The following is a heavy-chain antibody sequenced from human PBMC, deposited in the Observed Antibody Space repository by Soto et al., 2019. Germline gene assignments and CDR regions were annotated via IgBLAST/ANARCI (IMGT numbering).Heavy chain of an antibody. CDR2: IYYSGST. V-gene: IGHV4-39*01. CDR3: ARHIRYSSSPNWFDP. Sequence: LSLTCTVSGGSISSSSYYWGWIRQPPGKGLEWIGSIYYSGSTYYNPSLKSRVTISVDTSKNQFSLKLSSVTAADTAVYYCARHIRYSSSPNWFDPSGQGTLVTVSS. D-gene: IGHD6-13*01. J-gene: IGHJ5*02. CDR1: GGSISSSSYY.